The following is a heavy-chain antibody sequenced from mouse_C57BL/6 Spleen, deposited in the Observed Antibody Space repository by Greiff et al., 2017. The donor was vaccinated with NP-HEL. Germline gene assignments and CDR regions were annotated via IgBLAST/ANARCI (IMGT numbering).Heavy chain of an antibody. CDR3: ASPAYYSNYEGFAY. D-gene: IGHD2-5*01. CDR1: GFTFSDYG. J-gene: IGHJ3*01. CDR2: ISSGSSTI. Sequence: EVKVVESGGGLVKPGGSLKLSCAASGFTFSDYGMHWVRQAPEKGLEWVAYISSGSSTIYYADTVKGRFTISRDNAKNTLFLQMTSLRSEDTAMYYCASPAYYSNYEGFAYWGQGTLVTVSA. V-gene: IGHV5-17*01.